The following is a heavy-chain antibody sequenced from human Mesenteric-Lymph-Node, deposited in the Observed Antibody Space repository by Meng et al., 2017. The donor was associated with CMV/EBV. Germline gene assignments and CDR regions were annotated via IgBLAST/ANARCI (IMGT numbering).Heavy chain of an antibody. CDR3: ARDLDIVVVPAAMDFYYGMDV. J-gene: IGHJ6*02. CDR1: GFIFSSYA. CDR2: VSGNGGNT. Sequence: GGSLRLSCAASGFIFSSYAMSWVRQAPGKGLEWVSIVSGNGGNTDTADSVQGRFTISRDNAKNSLYLQMNSLRAEDTAVYYCARDLDIVVVPAAMDFYYGMDVWGQGTTVTVSS. D-gene: IGHD2-2*01. V-gene: IGHV3-23*01.